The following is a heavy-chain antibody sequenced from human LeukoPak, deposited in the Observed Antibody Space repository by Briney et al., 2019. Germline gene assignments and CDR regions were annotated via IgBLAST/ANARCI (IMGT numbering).Heavy chain of an antibody. CDR2: INPNSGGT. V-gene: IGHV1-2*02. J-gene: IGHJ4*02. D-gene: IGHD6-19*01. CDR3: ARHLRDSNGPFDY. Sequence: ASVKVSCKASVYTFTGYYIHWMRQAPGQGLEWMGWINPNSGGTNYAQKFQGRVTMTRGTSISTAYMELSRLTSDDTAVYYCARHLRDSNGPFDYWGQGTLVTVSS. CDR1: VYTFTGYY.